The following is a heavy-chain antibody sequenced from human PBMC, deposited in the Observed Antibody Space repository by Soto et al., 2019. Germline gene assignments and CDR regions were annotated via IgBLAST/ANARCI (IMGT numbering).Heavy chain of an antibody. V-gene: IGHV4-39*01. CDR1: GGSISSSIYY. CDR3: ARHLGGYYYYGMDV. CDR2: ISYSGST. J-gene: IGHJ6*02. D-gene: IGHD3-10*01. Sequence: PSETLSLTCTVSGGSISSSIYYGVWIRQPPGKGLEWIGSISYSGSTYYNPSLKSRVTISVDTSKNQFSLKLSSVTAADTAVYYCARHLGGYYYYGMDVWGQGTTVTVSS.